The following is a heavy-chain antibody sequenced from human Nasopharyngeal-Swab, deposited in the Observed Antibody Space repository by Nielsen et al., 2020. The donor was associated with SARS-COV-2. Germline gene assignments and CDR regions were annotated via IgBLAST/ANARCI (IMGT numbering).Heavy chain of an antibody. CDR2: INHSGST. V-gene: IGHV4-34*01. J-gene: IGHJ3*02. CDR3: ARGLNRLRFLEWLPDAFDI. CDR1: GGSISTYY. D-gene: IGHD3-3*01. Sequence: SETLSLTCTVSGGSISTYYWGWIRQPPGKGLEWIGEINHSGSTNYNPSLKSRVTISVDTSKNQFSLRLSSVTAADTAVFYCARGLNRLRFLEWLPDAFDIWGQGTMVTVSS.